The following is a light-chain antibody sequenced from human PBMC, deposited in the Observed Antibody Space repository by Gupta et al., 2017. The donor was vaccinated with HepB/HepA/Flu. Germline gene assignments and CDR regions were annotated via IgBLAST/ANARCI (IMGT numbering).Light chain of an antibody. J-gene: IGKJ2*01. V-gene: IGKV3-20*01. CDR3: QQYGSSPSST. CDR1: QSVSSSY. CDR2: GAS. Sequence: EIVLTQSPGTLSLSPGERATLSCRASQSVSSSYLAWYQQKPGQAPRLLIYGASSRATGIPDRFSGRGYGTDFTLTISRRDPEDFAVYYCQQYGSSPSSTFGQGSKTEI.